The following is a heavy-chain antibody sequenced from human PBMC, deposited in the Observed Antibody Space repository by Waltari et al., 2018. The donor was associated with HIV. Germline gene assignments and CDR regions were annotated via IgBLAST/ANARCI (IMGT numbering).Heavy chain of an antibody. CDR2: IYSGGSR. CDR1: GFTTSSNY. D-gene: IGHD1-26*01. J-gene: IGHJ6*02. V-gene: IGHV3-53*01. CDR3: ARDPRSSGYYGMDV. Sequence: EVQLVASGGGLIEPGGSLRVSCAASGFTTSSNYMSWVRQAPGKGLEWVSVIYSGGSRYYADSVKGRFIISRDNSKNTVSLHMNSLRAEDTAVYYCARDPRSSGYYGMDVWGQGIKVTVSS.